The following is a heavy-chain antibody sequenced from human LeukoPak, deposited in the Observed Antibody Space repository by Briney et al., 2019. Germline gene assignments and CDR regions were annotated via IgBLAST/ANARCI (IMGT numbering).Heavy chain of an antibody. CDR1: GYTCTDSY. CDR2: INPNTGVT. J-gene: IGHJ6*03. V-gene: IGHV1-2*06. CDR3: ARGLVEDQIHIHMDV. D-gene: IGHD2-2*01. Sequence: ASVKVSFKASGYTCTDSYIHWMRRTPGQRPVWMGRINPNTGVTNLAADFQDRVTMTRDTPITTAYMELSSLRSDDTAIYYCARGLVEDQIHIHMDVWGKGTMVIVSS.